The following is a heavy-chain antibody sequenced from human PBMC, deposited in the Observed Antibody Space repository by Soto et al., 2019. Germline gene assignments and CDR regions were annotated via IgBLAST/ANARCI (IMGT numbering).Heavy chain of an antibody. J-gene: IGHJ4*02. CDR1: GGSFSGYY. CDR3: AGYFFFWCGPHRYVH. Sequence: PSETLSLTCAVYGGSFSGYYWSWIRQPPGKGLEWIGEINHGGSTNYNPSLKRRVTISVDTSKNQFSLKLSSVTAADTAVYYCAGYFFFWCGPHRYVHWGQGPRVTDPS. V-gene: IGHV4-34*01. CDR2: INHGGST. D-gene: IGHD3-3*01.